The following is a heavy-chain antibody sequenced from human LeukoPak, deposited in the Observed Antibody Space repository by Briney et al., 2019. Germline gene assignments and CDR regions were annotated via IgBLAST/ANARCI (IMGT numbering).Heavy chain of an antibody. V-gene: IGHV3-23*01. D-gene: IGHD5-12*01. CDR1: GFTFSSYA. CDR2: ISGSGGST. CDR3: AKDSGYDSSYYYYMDV. J-gene: IGHJ6*03. Sequence: GGSLRLSCAASGFTFSSYAMSCVRQAPGKGLEWVSAISGSGGSTYYADSVKGRFTISRDNSKNTLYLQMNSLRAEDTAVYYCAKDSGYDSSYYYYMDVWGKGTTVTVSS.